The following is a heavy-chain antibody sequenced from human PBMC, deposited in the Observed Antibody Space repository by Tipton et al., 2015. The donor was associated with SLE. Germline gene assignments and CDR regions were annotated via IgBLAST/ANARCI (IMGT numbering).Heavy chain of an antibody. D-gene: IGHD2-2*01. V-gene: IGHV4-59*01. CDR2: INYGGIT. Sequence: TLFLTCFVSGGSISPFYWAWIRQPPGRGLEWIGCINYGGITNFNPSLESRVTISVDTSKNLFSLNLNSLTAADTAMYYCARGGGSRSSCQDFDFWGQGTLVTVSS. J-gene: IGHJ4*02. CDR3: ARGGGSRSSCQDFDF. CDR1: GGSISPFY.